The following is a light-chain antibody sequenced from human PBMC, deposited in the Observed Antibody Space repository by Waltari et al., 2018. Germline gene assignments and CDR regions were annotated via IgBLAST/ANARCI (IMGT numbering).Light chain of an antibody. CDR3: QQYTIYPLT. Sequence: DVQMMQTPAPMSASVGDRVTIYCRASQSITNWLAWYQQKPAKAPKLLIYKASTLESGVPSRFIGTRSGTEFTLTISNLQPDDFATYYCQQYTIYPLTFGGGTKVAI. V-gene: IGKV1-5*03. J-gene: IGKJ4*01. CDR2: KAS. CDR1: QSITNW.